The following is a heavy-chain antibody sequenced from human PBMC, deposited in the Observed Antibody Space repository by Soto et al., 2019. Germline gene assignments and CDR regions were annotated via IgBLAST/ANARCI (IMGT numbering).Heavy chain of an antibody. D-gene: IGHD3-3*01. CDR2: MNPNSGNT. J-gene: IGHJ6*02. CDR3: ARVPSIEVLRFLVRPGGVGGMDV. Sequence: QVQLVQSGAEVKKPGASVKVSCKASGYTFTSYDINWVRQATGQGLEWMGWMNPNSGNTGYAQKFQGRVTMTRNTSISTAYMELSSLRSEDTAVYYCARVPSIEVLRFLVRPGGVGGMDVWGQGTTVTVSS. V-gene: IGHV1-8*01. CDR1: GYTFTSYD.